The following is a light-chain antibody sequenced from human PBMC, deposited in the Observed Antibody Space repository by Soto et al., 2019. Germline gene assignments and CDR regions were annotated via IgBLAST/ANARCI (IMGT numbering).Light chain of an antibody. CDR2: GAS. CDR3: HKYDDVPYT. V-gene: IGKV3-15*01. CDR1: QSVSSN. Sequence: EIVMTQSPATLSVSPGERATLSCRASQSVSSNVAWYQQIPGQTPRLLIYGASTRATGIPVRFSGSGSGTEFTLTISSLQSEDLAVYYCHKYDDVPYTVGQGTKVEI. J-gene: IGKJ2*01.